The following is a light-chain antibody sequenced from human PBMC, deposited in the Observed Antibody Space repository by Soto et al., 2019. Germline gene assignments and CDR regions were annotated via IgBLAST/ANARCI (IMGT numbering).Light chain of an antibody. CDR3: QQYGGTPPIT. J-gene: IGKJ5*01. CDR2: GAS. Sequence: EIVWTQSPGTRAVSGGGRATVGCRAIQKISSRYLAWYLQKPGQAPRFLIYGASSRATGIPDRFSGSGSGTDFTLTISRLEPEDFAVYYCQQYGGTPPITFGQGTRLEIK. V-gene: IGKV3-20*01. CDR1: QKISSRY.